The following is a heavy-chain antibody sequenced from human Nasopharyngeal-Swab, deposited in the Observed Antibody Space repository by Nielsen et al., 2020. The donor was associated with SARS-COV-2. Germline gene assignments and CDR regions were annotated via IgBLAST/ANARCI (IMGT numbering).Heavy chain of an antibody. CDR2: IYYSGST. V-gene: IGHV4-39*02. CDR3: ASRIAVASGHYRPFDY. Sequence: WIRQPPGKGLEWIGSIYYSGSTYYNPSLSRRVTISVDTSKNHFSLKLSSVTAPDTAVYYCASRIAVASGHYRPFDYWGQGTLVTVSS. D-gene: IGHD6-19*01. J-gene: IGHJ4*02.